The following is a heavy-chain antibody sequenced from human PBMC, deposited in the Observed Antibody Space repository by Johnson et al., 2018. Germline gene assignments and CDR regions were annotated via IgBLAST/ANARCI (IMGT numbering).Heavy chain of an antibody. V-gene: IGHV3-23*04. CDR1: GFTFSNYA. J-gene: IGHJ3*02. CDR3: AKRMGPTTLRWDAFDI. CDR2: IGGSGSST. D-gene: IGHD2-2*01. Sequence: VQLVESGGGLVQPGGSLRLTCAASGFTFSNYAMIWVRQAPGEGLDWVSAIGGSGSSTFYADSVKGRFTISRDNSKNTLYLQMNSLRADDTAVYYCAKRMGPTTLRWDAFDIWGQGTMVTVSS.